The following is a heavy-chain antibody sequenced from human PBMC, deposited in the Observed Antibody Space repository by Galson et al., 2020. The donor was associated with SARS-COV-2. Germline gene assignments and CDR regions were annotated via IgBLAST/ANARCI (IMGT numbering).Heavy chain of an antibody. CDR2: FGSSGSTI. J-gene: IGHJ5*02. Sequence: GGSLRLSCAASGFTFSDYYMSRIRQAPGKGLEWVSYFGSSGSTIYYTDSVKGRFTISRDNAKNSLYLQMNSLRAEDTAVYYCARDPRGWYWFDPWGQGTLVTVSS. CDR1: GFTFSDYY. D-gene: IGHD6-19*01. CDR3: ARDPRGWYWFDP. V-gene: IGHV3-11*01.